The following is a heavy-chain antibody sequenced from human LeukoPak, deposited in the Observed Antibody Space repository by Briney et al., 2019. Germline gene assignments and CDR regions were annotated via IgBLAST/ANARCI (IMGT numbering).Heavy chain of an antibody. V-gene: IGHV3-30*18. CDR1: GFTFSSYG. CDR3: AKRGSSTTVTYAHYYYYYMDV. CDR2: ISYDGSNK. Sequence: GGSLRLSCAASGFTFSSYGMHWVRQAPGKGLEWVAVISYDGSNKYYADSVKGRFTISRDNSKNTLYLQMNSLRAEDTAVYYCAKRGSSTTVTYAHYYYYYMDVWGKGTTVTVSS. D-gene: IGHD4-11*01. J-gene: IGHJ6*03.